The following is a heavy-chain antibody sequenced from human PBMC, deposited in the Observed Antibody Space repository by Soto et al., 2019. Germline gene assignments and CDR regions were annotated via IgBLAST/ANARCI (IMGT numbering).Heavy chain of an antibody. CDR2: IFHDGTA. J-gene: IGHJ4*02. Sequence: SETLSLTCSGSGVAISSGNWWTWVRQSPQRGLEYIGEIFHDGTANYYPSFERRVAISVDTSKNQFSLKLTSVTAADTAIYFCARLVYDTRLNYMYFDFWGQGTLVTVSS. D-gene: IGHD3-10*01. V-gene: IGHV4-4*02. CDR3: ARLVYDTRLNYMYFDF. CDR1: GVAISSGNW.